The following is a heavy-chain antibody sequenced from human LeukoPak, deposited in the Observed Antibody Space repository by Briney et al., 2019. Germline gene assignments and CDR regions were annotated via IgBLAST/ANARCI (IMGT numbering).Heavy chain of an antibody. CDR3: AKDIGIAVGDILTGPFDY. CDR2: ISYDGSNK. J-gene: IGHJ4*02. CDR1: GFTFSSYA. Sequence: GGSLRLSCAASGFTFSSYAMHWVRQAPGKGLEWVAVISYDGSNKYYADSVKGRFTISRDNSKNTLYLQMNSLRAEDTALYYCAKDIGIAVGDILTGPFDYWGQGTLVTVSS. V-gene: IGHV3-30-3*01. D-gene: IGHD3-9*01.